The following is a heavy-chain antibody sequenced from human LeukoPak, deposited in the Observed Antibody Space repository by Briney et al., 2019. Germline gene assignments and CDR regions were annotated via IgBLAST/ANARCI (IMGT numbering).Heavy chain of an antibody. CDR1: GFTVSSNY. D-gene: IGHD3-10*01. J-gene: IGHJ4*02. Sequence: GGSLRLSCAASGFTVSSNYMSWVRQAPGKGLDWVSVIYSGGLTYYADSVKGRFTISRDNSKNTLYLQMNSLRAEDTAVYYCAKAGGLLWFGELSGFDYWGQGTLVTVSS. CDR2: IYSGGLT. V-gene: IGHV3-66*01. CDR3: AKAGGLLWFGELSGFDY.